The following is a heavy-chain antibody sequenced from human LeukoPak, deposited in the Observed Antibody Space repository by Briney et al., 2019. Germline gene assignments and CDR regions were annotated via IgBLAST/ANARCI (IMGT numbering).Heavy chain of an antibody. CDR2: ISHDGGDK. D-gene: IGHD1-7*01. CDR3: ARESGGTSPYWYFDL. V-gene: IGHV3-33*05. CDR1: GFSFSTYG. Sequence: GGSLRLSCTASGFSFSTYGVHWARQAPGKGLEWVAFISHDGGDKYFADSVKGRFTISRDNSKNTLLMQMNSLRAEDTAVYYCARESGGTSPYWYFDLWGRGTLVTVSS. J-gene: IGHJ2*01.